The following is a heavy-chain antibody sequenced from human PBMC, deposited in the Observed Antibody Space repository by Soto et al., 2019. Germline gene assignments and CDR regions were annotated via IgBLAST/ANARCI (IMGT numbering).Heavy chain of an antibody. J-gene: IGHJ6*02. Sequence: QVQLVQSGAEVKMPGSSVKVSCKASGGTFSSYAISWVRQAPGQGLEWMGGIIAIFGTANYAQKFQSRVTITADESTSTAYMELSSLRSEDTAVYYCARASTAMVLGNYYYYGMDVWGQGTTVTVSS. CDR2: IIAIFGTA. CDR3: ARASTAMVLGNYYYYGMDV. V-gene: IGHV1-69*01. CDR1: GGTFSSYA. D-gene: IGHD5-18*01.